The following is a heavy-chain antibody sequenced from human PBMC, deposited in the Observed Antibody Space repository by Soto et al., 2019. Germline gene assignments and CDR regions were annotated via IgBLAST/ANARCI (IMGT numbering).Heavy chain of an antibody. D-gene: IGHD2-2*01. V-gene: IGHV4-31*03. J-gene: IGHJ6*02. CDR2: IYYSGST. CDR1: CGSISSGGYY. Sequence: SETLSLTCTVSCGSISSGGYYWSWIRQHPGKGLEWIGYIYYSGSTYYNPSLKSRVTISVDTSKNQFSLKLSSVTAADTAVYYCARGGVVVPAAMSPSYGMDVWGQGTTVTVSS. CDR3: ARGGVVVPAAMSPSYGMDV.